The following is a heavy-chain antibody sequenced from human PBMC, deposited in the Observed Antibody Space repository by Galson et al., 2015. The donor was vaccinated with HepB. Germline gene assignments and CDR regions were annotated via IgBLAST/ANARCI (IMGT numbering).Heavy chain of an antibody. CDR3: AKDANWVYFDY. D-gene: IGHD7-27*01. V-gene: IGHV3-30*18. Sequence: SLRLSCAASGFTFSSYGMHWVRQAPGKGLEWVAVISYDGSNKYYADSVKGRFTISRDNSKNTLYLQMNSLRAEDTAVYYCAKDANWVYFDYWGQGTLVTVSS. J-gene: IGHJ4*02. CDR1: GFTFSSYG. CDR2: ISYDGSNK.